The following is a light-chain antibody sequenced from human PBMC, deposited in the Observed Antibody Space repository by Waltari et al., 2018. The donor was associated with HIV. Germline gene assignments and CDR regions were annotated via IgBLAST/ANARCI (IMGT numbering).Light chain of an antibody. Sequence: QSVLTQQPPSVSAAPGQNVTMSCSGGNSHFGTDFVCWYQHRPGMAPRLLIYDINKRPLGIPERFSASKSGTSATLGITGLQTGDEGDYYCGTWDARLSAGVFGSGTKVF. CDR2: DIN. V-gene: IGLV1-51*01. J-gene: IGLJ1*01. CDR3: GTWDARLSAGVFGSGTKV. CDR1: NSHFGTDF.